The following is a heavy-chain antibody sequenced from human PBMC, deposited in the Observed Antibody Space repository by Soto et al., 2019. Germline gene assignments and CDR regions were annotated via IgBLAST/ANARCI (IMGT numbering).Heavy chain of an antibody. J-gene: IGHJ5*02. CDR3: ASDDSSSLTSGNWFDP. CDR1: GGSVSSGSYY. Sequence: QVQLQESGPGLVKPSETLSLTCTVSGGSVSSGSYYWSWIRQPPGKGLEWIGYIYYSGSTNYNPSLKSRVPISVDTSKNQFSLKLSSVTAADTAVYYCASDDSSSLTSGNWFDPWGQGTLVTVSS. D-gene: IGHD6-6*01. CDR2: IYYSGST. V-gene: IGHV4-61*01.